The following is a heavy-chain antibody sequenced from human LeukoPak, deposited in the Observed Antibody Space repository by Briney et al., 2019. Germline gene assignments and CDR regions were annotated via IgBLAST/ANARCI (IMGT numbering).Heavy chain of an antibody. J-gene: IGHJ4*02. CDR2: IYSGGST. CDR3: ARGVGYSSSWGVFDY. Sequence: GGSLRLSCAASGFTVSSNYMSWVRQAPGKGLEWVSVIYSGGSTYCADSVKGRFTISRDNSKNTLYLQMNSLRVEDTAVYYCARGVGYSSSWGVFDYWGQGTLVTVSS. D-gene: IGHD6-13*01. CDR1: GFTVSSNY. V-gene: IGHV3-66*01.